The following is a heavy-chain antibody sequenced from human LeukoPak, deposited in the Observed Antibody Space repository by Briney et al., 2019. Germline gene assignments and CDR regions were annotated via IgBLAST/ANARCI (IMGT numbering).Heavy chain of an antibody. J-gene: IGHJ1*01. Sequence: GASVKVSCKASGYTFTLYYIHWVRQVPGQGPEWMGWIDTTNGATHFAQTFRGRLIMTMDKSIRTVYLQLSRLTFEDTAVYFCVRDFPPSPQCILDHWGRGSLVTVSS. V-gene: IGHV1-2*02. CDR1: GYTFTLYY. CDR2: IDTTNGAT. CDR3: VRDFPPSPQCILDH.